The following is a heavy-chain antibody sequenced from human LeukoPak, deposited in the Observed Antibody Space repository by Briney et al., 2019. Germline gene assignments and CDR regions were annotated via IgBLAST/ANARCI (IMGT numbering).Heavy chain of an antibody. CDR2: IYYSGST. J-gene: IGHJ4*02. V-gene: IGHV4-59*01. D-gene: IGHD5-24*01. CDR3: ARDRFATMVFDY. Sequence: SETLSLTCTVSGGSIRSYYWSWIRQPPGMGLEWIGYIYYSGSTNYNPSLKSRVTISVDTSKNQFSLKLSSVTAADTALYYCARDRFATMVFDYWGQGTLVTVSS. CDR1: GGSIRSYY.